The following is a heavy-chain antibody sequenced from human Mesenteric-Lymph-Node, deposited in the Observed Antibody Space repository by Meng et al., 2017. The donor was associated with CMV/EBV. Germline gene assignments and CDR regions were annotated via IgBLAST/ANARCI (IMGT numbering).Heavy chain of an antibody. Sequence: GESLKISCAASGFTFSSFGMHWVRQAPGKGLIWVAVISYDGSNKYYADSVKGRFTISRDNSKNTLYLQIDSLRSGDTAVYYCARDASIGDCSGNSCYFNWFDSWGQGTLVTVSS. V-gene: IGHV3-30*03. CDR1: GFTFSSFG. CDR2: ISYDGSNK. D-gene: IGHD2-15*01. J-gene: IGHJ5*01. CDR3: ARDASIGDCSGNSCYFNWFDS.